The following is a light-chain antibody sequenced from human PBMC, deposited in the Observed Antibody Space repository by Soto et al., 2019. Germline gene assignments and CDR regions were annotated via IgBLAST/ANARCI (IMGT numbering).Light chain of an antibody. Sequence: EIVLAQSPGTLSLSPGARATLSCRASQTVDSNFLAWYQQKPGQAPRPLIYGASTWAAGIPDRFSGSGSGTDFALTISRLEPEDSGMYYCQQYGRSLWTFGQGTKAEI. J-gene: IGKJ1*01. V-gene: IGKV3-20*01. CDR2: GAS. CDR3: QQYGRSLWT. CDR1: QTVDSNF.